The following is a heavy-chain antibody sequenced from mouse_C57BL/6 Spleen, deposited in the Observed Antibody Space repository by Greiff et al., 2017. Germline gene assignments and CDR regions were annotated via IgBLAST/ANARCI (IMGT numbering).Heavy chain of an antibody. CDR3: ARAGTAQAFAY. CDR1: GYTFTSYW. CDR2: IDPSDSYT. D-gene: IGHD3-2*02. Sequence: QVQLQQPGAELVMPGASVKLSCKASGYTFTSYWMHWVKQRPGQGLEWIGEIDPSDSYTNYNQKFKGKSTLTVDKSSSTAYMQLSSLTSEDSAVYCCARAGTAQAFAYWGQGTLVTVSA. V-gene: IGHV1-69*01. J-gene: IGHJ3*01.